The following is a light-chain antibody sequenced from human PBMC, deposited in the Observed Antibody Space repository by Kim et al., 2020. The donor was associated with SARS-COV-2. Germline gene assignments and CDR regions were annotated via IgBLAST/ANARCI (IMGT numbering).Light chain of an antibody. CDR2: DVT. V-gene: IGLV2-14*03. CDR3: SSFTTTYTYV. CDR1: SSDVGAYNY. J-gene: IGLJ1*01. Sequence: GQSIIMSCTGSSSDVGAYNYVSWSQQYPGKAPKLMIYDVTKLPSGVSDRFSGSKSGNTASLTISGLQPEDEADYYCSSFTTTYTYVFGGGTKVTVL.